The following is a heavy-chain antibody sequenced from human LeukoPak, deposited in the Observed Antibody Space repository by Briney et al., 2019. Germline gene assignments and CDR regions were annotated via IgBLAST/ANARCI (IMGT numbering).Heavy chain of an antibody. CDR3: ASWELDYYFDY. CDR1: GFTFSSYA. D-gene: IGHD1-26*01. CDR2: ISIHGGDT. J-gene: IGHJ4*02. Sequence: PGGSLRLSCAASGFTFSSYALHWVRQAPGKGLEYVSAISIHGGDTYYANSVKGRFTISRDNSKNTLYLQMGSLRAEDMAVYYCASWELDYYFDYWGQGTLVTVSS. V-gene: IGHV3-64*01.